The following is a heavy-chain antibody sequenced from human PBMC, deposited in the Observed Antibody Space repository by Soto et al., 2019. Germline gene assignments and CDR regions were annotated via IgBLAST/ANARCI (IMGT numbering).Heavy chain of an antibody. CDR1: GGSISSSSYY. J-gene: IGHJ4*02. V-gene: IGHV4-39*01. D-gene: IGHD6-19*01. CDR2: IYYSGST. CDR3: ASTSIAVAHPFDY. Sequence: QLQLQESGPGLVKPSETLSLTCTVSGGSISSSSYYWGWIRQPPGKGLEWIGSIYYSGSTYYNPSLKSRVTISVDTSKNQFSLKLSSVTAADTAVYYCASTSIAVAHPFDYWGQGTLVTVSS.